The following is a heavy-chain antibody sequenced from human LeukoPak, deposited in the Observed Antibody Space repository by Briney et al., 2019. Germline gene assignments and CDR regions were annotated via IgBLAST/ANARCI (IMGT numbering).Heavy chain of an antibody. Sequence: PGESLKISCKGSGYSFTSYWIGWVRQMPGKGLEWMGIIYPGDSDTRYSPSFQGQVTISADKSISTAYLQWSSLKASDTAMYYCASYYGSGSSQIDTDAFDIWGQGTMVTVSS. CDR1: GYSFTSYW. J-gene: IGHJ3*02. CDR3: ASYYGSGSSQIDTDAFDI. CDR2: IYPGDSDT. V-gene: IGHV5-51*01. D-gene: IGHD3-10*01.